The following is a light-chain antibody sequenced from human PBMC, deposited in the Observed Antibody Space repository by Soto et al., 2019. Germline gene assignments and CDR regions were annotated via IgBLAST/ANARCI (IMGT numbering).Light chain of an antibody. V-gene: IGKV1-39*01. J-gene: IGKJ1*01. Sequence: DVQMTQSPSPLSASVGDSVTIACRASQTVSKFVNWYQQKPGKVPDLLIYSASTLYSGVPSRFSGSGSGTEFTLTISNLQPEDFATYYCQQTYSLPRTFAQGTKVDIK. CDR2: SAS. CDR3: QQTYSLPRT. CDR1: QTVSKF.